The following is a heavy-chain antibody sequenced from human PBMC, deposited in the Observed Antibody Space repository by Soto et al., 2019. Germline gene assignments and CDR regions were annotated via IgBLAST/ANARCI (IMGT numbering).Heavy chain of an antibody. J-gene: IGHJ4*02. CDR1: GASIPTYY. Sequence: PSETLSLTCDVSGASIPTYYWSWIRQAPGKGLEWIGNVYHTGSTDYSSSLRSRVTISVDTSKNEFSLIMNSVAAADTAVYYCARRLFGSGWTLDSWGQGALVTVSS. D-gene: IGHD6-19*01. CDR3: ARRLFGSGWTLDS. V-gene: IGHV4-59*13. CDR2: VYHTGST.